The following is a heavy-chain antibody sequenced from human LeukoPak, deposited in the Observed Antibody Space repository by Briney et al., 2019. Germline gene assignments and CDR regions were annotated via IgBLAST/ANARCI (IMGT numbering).Heavy chain of an antibody. CDR2: IYPGDSDT. D-gene: IGHD7-27*01. J-gene: IGHJ4*02. CDR3: ARAGAWGYFDY. Sequence: GASLQISCKGSGYRFTNYWIGWVRQMPGKGLEWMGIIYPGDSDTRYSPSFQGQVIISADKSISTAYLQWSSLKASDTAMYYCARAGAWGYFDYWGQGTLVTVSS. CDR1: GYRFTNYW. V-gene: IGHV5-51*01.